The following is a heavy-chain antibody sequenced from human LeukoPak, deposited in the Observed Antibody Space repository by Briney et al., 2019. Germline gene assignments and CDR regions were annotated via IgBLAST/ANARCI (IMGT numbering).Heavy chain of an antibody. CDR1: GFTVSSNE. Sequence: GGSLRLSCAASGFTVSSNEMSWVRQAPGKGLEWVSSISGGSTYYADSRKGRFTISRDNSKNTLYLQMNSLRAEDTAVYYCAKDIYGGNWPNDYWGQGTLVTVSS. CDR3: AKDIYGGNWPNDY. V-gene: IGHV3-38-3*01. CDR2: ISGGST. D-gene: IGHD4-23*01. J-gene: IGHJ4*02.